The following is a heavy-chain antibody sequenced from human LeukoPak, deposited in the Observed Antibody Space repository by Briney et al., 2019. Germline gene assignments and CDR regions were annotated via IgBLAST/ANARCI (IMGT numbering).Heavy chain of an antibody. Sequence: SETLSLTCTVSGGSIGSGGYYWSWIRQHPGKGLEWIGYIYCSGSTYYNPSLKSRVTISVDTSKNQFSLKLSSVTAADTAVYYCARDTEYCSGGSCFDAFDIWGQGTMVTVSS. CDR3: ARDTEYCSGGSCFDAFDI. J-gene: IGHJ3*02. D-gene: IGHD2-15*01. CDR2: IYCSGST. V-gene: IGHV4-31*03. CDR1: GGSIGSGGYY.